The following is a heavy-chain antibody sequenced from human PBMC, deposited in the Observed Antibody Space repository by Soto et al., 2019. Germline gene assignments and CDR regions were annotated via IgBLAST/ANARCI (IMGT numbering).Heavy chain of an antibody. CDR3: ARALQSSRIRILADAFDI. D-gene: IGHD3-3*01. CDR1: GYTFTGYY. CDR2: INPNSGGT. V-gene: IGHV1-2*04. Sequence: ASVKVSCKASGYTFTGYYMHWVRQAPGQGLEWMGWINPNSGGTNYAQKFQGWVTMTRDTSISTAYMELSRLRSDDTAVYYCARALQSSRIRILADAFDIWGQGTMVTGS. J-gene: IGHJ3*02.